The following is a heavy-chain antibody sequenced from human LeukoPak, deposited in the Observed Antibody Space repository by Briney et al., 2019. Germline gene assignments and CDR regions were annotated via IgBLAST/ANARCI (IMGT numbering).Heavy chain of an antibody. D-gene: IGHD2-15*01. Sequence: PGGSLRLSCAASGFTFSDYGMHWVRQAPGKGLEWVAVIWYDGSDKYYADSVKGRFTISRDNSKNTLYLQMNSLRAEDTAVYYCARDGYYCGGGSCYSINWFDPWGQGTLVTVSS. J-gene: IGHJ5*02. V-gene: IGHV3-33*01. CDR1: GFTFSDYG. CDR3: ARDGYYCGGGSCYSINWFDP. CDR2: IWYDGSDK.